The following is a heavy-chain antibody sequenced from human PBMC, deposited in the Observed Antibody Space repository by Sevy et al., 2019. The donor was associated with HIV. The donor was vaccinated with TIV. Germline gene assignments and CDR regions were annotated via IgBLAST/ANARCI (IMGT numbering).Heavy chain of an antibody. Sequence: GGSLRLSCAASGFTFNYAWMSWVRQAPGKGLEWVGRITSKTDGGTAYYAAHVKGRFTISSDDSENKLYLQMNSLKTEDAAVYYCASVVKNDFWDGHVNYYGLDVWGQGTTVTVSS. CDR3: ASVVKNDFWDGHVNYYGLDV. CDR2: ITSKTDGGTA. D-gene: IGHD3-3*01. J-gene: IGHJ6*02. V-gene: IGHV3-15*01. CDR1: GFTFNYAW.